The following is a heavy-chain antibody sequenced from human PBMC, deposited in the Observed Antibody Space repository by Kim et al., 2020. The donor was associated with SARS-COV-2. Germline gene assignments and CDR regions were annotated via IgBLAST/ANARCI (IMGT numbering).Heavy chain of an antibody. CDR2: K. V-gene: IGHV3-30*01. D-gene: IGHD3-10*01. Sequence: KYSVDCVTGRFTISRDNSQNTLYLRMNRLRAEDTAVYYCARVGRLGAFDSWGQGTMVTVSS. CDR3: ARVGRLGAFDS. J-gene: IGHJ3*02.